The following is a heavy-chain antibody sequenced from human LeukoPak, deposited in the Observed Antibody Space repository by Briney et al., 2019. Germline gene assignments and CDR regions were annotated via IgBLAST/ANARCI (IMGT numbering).Heavy chain of an antibody. CDR2: ISTTSSYI. J-gene: IGHJ6*03. CDR3: ARWVGEQFGGYFYYMDV. Sequence: PGGSLRLSCAAPGFTFSSYNMNWVRQAPGKGLEWVSSISTTSSYIYYADSVKGRFTISRDNANHSLSLQMNSLRAEDTAVYYCARWVGEQFGGYFYYMDVWGKGTTVTVSS. CDR1: GFTFSSYN. D-gene: IGHD3-16*01. V-gene: IGHV3-21*01.